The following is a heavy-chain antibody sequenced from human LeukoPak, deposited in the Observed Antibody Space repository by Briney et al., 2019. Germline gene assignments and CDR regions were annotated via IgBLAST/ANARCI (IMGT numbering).Heavy chain of an antibody. Sequence: GGSLRLSCAASGFTFSSYWMSWVRQAPGKGLEWVANIKQDGSEKYYVDSVKGRFTISRDNAKNSPYLQMNSLRAEDTAVYYCARSPKRQPFDYWGQGTLVTVSS. D-gene: IGHD6-13*01. CDR3: ARSPKRQPFDY. CDR2: IKQDGSEK. CDR1: GFTFSSYW. J-gene: IGHJ4*02. V-gene: IGHV3-7*05.